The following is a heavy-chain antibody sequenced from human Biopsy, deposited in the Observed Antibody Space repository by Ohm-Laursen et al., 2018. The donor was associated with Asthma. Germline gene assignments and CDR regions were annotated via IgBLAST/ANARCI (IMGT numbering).Heavy chain of an antibody. CDR2: INSVFGTT. D-gene: IGHD2-2*01. J-gene: IGHJ4*02. CDR1: GGSFNTYV. Sequence: SSVKVSCNSLGGSFNTYVIGWVRQAPGQGLEWMGGINSVFGTTTYPQKFQDRVTITADDSTSTVYMELSSLRSEDTAVYYCARKAGSCISRTCYSLDFWGQGTLVTVSS. CDR3: ARKAGSCISRTCYSLDF. V-gene: IGHV1-69*01.